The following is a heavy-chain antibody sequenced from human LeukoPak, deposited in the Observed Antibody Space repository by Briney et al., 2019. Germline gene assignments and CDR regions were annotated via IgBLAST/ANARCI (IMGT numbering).Heavy chain of an antibody. CDR3: AKDYSKTSYYGSGTYYRPNWFDP. Sequence: GGSLRLSCAASGFTVSDFYMSWIRQAPGRGLEWVSYISSSGSTIDYADSLKGRFTISRDNSKNTLYLQMNSLRAEDTAVYYCAKDYSKTSYYGSGTYYRPNWFDPWGQGTLVTVSS. CDR1: GFTVSDFY. J-gene: IGHJ5*02. D-gene: IGHD3-10*01. CDR2: ISSSGSTI. V-gene: IGHV3-11*04.